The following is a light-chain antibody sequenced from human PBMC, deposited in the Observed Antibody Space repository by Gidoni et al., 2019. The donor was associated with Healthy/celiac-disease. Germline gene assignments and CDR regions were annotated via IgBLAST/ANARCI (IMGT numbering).Light chain of an antibody. Sequence: QSVLTQPPSVSVAPGQTVTISCTGSSSNIGAGYDVHWYQQLPGTAPKLLIYGNSNRPSGVPDRFSGSKSGTSASLAITGLQAEDEADYYCQSYDSSLSGSVFCGGTKLTVL. CDR3: QSYDSSLSGSV. J-gene: IGLJ2*01. CDR1: SSNIGAGYD. CDR2: GNS. V-gene: IGLV1-40*01.